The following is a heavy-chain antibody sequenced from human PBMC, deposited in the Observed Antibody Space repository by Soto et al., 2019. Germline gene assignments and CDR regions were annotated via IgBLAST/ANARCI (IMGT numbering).Heavy chain of an antibody. Sequence: QLQLQESGPGLVKPSETLSLTCTVSDGSISSSSYYWGWIRQPPGKGLEWIGSIYYSGSTYYNPSLKSRVTISVDTSKNQFSLKLSSVTAADTAVYYCARRAIAAAGTESWFDPWGQGTLVTVSS. CDR2: IYYSGST. CDR1: DGSISSSSYY. D-gene: IGHD6-13*01. V-gene: IGHV4-39*01. CDR3: ARRAIAAAGTESWFDP. J-gene: IGHJ5*02.